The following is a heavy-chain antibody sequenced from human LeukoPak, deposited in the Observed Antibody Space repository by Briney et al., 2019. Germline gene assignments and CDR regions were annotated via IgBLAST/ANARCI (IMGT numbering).Heavy chain of an antibody. V-gene: IGHV3-7*03. CDR3: ARELTLAVAGSRSGLWGKVAPTTTRRKYYFDY. CDR1: GFTFSSYW. D-gene: IGHD6-19*01. CDR2: IKQDGSEK. Sequence: GGSLRLSCAASGFTFSSYWMSWVRQAPGKGLEWVANIKQDGSEKYYVDSVKGRFTISRDNAKNSLYLQMNSLRAEDTAVYYCARELTLAVAGSRSGLWGKVAPTTTRRKYYFDYWGQGTLVTVSS. J-gene: IGHJ4*02.